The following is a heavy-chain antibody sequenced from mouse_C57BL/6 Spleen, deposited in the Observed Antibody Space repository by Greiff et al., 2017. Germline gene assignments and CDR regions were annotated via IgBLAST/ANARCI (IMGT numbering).Heavy chain of an antibody. V-gene: IGHV5-4*01. CDR1: GFTFSSYA. CDR2: ISDGGSYT. CDR3: ARSLIWYFDV. Sequence: EVQLVESGGGLVKPGGSLKLSCAASGFTFSSYAMSWVRQTPEKRLEWVATISDGGSYTYYPDNVKGRFTITRDNAKNNLYLQMSHLKSEDTAMYYCARSLIWYFDVWGTGTTVTVSS. J-gene: IGHJ1*03.